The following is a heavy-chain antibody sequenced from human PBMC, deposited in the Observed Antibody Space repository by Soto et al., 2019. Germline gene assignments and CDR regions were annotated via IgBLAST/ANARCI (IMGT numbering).Heavy chain of an antibody. CDR1: GYTFTSYY. CDR3: ARDFRAPLEWLQCGY. J-gene: IGHJ4*02. Sequence: ASVKVSCKASGYTFTSYYMHWVRQAPGQGLEWMGIINPSGGSTSYAQKFQGRVTMTRDTSTSTVYMELSSLRSEDTPVYYCARDFRAPLEWLQCGYWGQGTLVTVSS. V-gene: IGHV1-46*01. D-gene: IGHD5-12*01. CDR2: INPSGGST.